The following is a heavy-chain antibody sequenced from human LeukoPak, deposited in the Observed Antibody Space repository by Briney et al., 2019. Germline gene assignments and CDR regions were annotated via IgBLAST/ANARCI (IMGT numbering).Heavy chain of an antibody. Sequence: PGGSLRLSCAASGFTVRNNHMSWARQAPGKGLEWVSVIDSRDNTYHADSVKGRFTISRHTSKNTLYLQMNSLRAEDTAVYYCARESTPLRGAFDPWGPGTLVTVSS. V-gene: IGHV3-53*04. CDR1: GFTVRNNH. D-gene: IGHD5-24*01. J-gene: IGHJ5*02. CDR2: IDSRDNT. CDR3: ARESTPLRGAFDP.